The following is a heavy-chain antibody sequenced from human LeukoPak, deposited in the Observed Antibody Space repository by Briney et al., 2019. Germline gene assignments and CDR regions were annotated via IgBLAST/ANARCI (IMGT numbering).Heavy chain of an antibody. CDR1: GGSISYYY. CDR2: LYTSGST. D-gene: IGHD4-17*01. Sequence: PSETLSLTCFVTGGSISYYYWSWIRQPAPQGLEWIGRLYTSGSTDYNPSLKSRVTMSVDTSKNQFSLKLRSVTAADTAVYYCARGTVTTLFDYWGQGTLVTVSS. J-gene: IGHJ4*02. CDR3: ARGTVTTLFDY. V-gene: IGHV4-4*07.